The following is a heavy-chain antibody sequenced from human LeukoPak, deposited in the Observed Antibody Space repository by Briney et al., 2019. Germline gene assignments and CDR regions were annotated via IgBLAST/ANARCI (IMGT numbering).Heavy chain of an antibody. J-gene: IGHJ5*02. Sequence: SQTLSLTCTVSGGSISSGGYYWRWIRQPPGKGLEWIGYIYYSGSTYYNPSLKSRVTISVDTSKNQFSLKLSSVTAADTAVYYCARDAHWGLGWFDPWGQGTLVTVSS. D-gene: IGHD7-27*01. CDR1: GGSISSGGYY. CDR2: IYYSGST. V-gene: IGHV4-30-4*08. CDR3: ARDAHWGLGWFDP.